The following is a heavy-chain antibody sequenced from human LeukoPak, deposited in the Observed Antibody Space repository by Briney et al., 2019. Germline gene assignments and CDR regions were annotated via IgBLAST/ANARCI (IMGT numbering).Heavy chain of an antibody. CDR2: MGYEGIRK. CDR1: GFTFNNFG. CDR3: ARDLHGGYSSDY. Sequence: TGGSLRLSCAASGFTFNNFGMHWVRQAPGKGLEWVAFMGYEGIRKYYADSVKGRFTISKDNSKATLYLQMNSLRPEDTAVYYCARDLHGGYSSDYWGQGTLVTVSS. J-gene: IGHJ4*02. D-gene: IGHD4-23*01. V-gene: IGHV3-30*02.